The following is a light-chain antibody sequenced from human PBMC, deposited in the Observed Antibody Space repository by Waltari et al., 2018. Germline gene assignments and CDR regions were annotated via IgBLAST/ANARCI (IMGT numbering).Light chain of an antibody. CDR2: AVT. Sequence: DIQMTQPPSSLSASLGDRATITCRTSQSIDIYLPWYQRKAGKAPRLLIYAVTHLQNGVPSRFSGSGSETDFTLTISSLQPEDFATYYCQQSYSTRWTFGQGTVVELK. J-gene: IGKJ1*01. V-gene: IGKV1-39*01. CDR3: QQSYSTRWT. CDR1: QSIDIY.